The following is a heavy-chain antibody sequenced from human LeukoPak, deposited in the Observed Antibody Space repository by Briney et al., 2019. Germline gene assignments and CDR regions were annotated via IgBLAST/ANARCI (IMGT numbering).Heavy chain of an antibody. J-gene: IGHJ4*02. D-gene: IGHD6-6*01. CDR3: ASLGSSISDY. V-gene: IGHV3-64*01. CDR1: GFTFSSYS. Sequence: GGSLRLSCAASGFTFSSYSMNWVRQAPGKGLEYVSAISSNGGSTYYANSVKGRFTISRDNSKNTLYLQMGSLRAEDMAVYYCASLGSSISDYWGQGTLVTVSS. CDR2: ISSNGGST.